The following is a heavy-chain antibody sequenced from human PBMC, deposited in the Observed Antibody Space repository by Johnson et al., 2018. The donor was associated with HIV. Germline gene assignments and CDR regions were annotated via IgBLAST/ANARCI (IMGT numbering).Heavy chain of an antibody. CDR2: ISYDGSNK. D-gene: IGHD7-27*01. CDR3: ARPRTGSDAFDI. J-gene: IGHJ3*02. V-gene: IGHV3-30*03. CDR1: GFTFRSYG. Sequence: QVQLVESGGGVVQPGRSLRLSCAASGFTFRSYGMHWVRQAPGKGLEWVAVISYDGSNKYYADSVKGRFTISRDNSKNTLYLQMNSLRAEDTAVYYCARPRTGSDAFDIWGQGTMVTVSS.